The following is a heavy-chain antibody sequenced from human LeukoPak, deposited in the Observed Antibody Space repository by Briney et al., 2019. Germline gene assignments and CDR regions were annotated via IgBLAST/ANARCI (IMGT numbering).Heavy chain of an antibody. CDR2: INTDGSST. CDR3: ASLYDYGGNSDFDY. V-gene: IGHV3-74*01. Sequence: PGGSLRLSCAASGFTFSSYWMHWVRQAPGKGLVWVSRINTDGSSTSYADSVKGRFTISRDNAKNTLYLQMNSLRAEDTAVYYCASLYDYGGNSDFDYWGQGTLVAVSS. CDR1: GFTFSSYW. D-gene: IGHD4-23*01. J-gene: IGHJ4*02.